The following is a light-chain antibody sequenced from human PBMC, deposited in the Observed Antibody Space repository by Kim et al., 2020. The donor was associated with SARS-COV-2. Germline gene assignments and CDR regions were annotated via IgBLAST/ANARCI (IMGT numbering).Light chain of an antibody. CDR2: DVT. CDR3: SSYAGRNDLV. J-gene: IGLJ2*01. CDR1: SRDVGRYNY. V-gene: IGLV2-8*01. Sequence: GQSGDISCTGTSRDVGRYNYVSWYQHHPGKAPKLIIYDVTTRPSGVPDRFSGSKSGNTAYLTVSGLQAEDEADYYCSSYAGRNDLVFGGGTQLTVL.